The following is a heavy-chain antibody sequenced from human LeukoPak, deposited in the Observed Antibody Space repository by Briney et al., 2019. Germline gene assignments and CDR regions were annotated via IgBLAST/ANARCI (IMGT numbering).Heavy chain of an antibody. Sequence: GRSLRLSCAASGFTFDDYAMHWARQAPGKGLEWVSGISWNSGSIGYADSVKGRFTISRDNAKNSLYLQMNSLRAEDTALYYCAKARTLRIAAALLDYWGQGTLVTVSS. J-gene: IGHJ4*02. CDR3: AKARTLRIAAALLDY. CDR1: GFTFDDYA. CDR2: ISWNSGSI. D-gene: IGHD6-13*01. V-gene: IGHV3-9*01.